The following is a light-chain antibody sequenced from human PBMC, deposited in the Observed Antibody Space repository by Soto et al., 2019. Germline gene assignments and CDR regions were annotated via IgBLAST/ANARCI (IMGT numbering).Light chain of an antibody. CDR3: QQYNNWPPIT. V-gene: IGKV3-15*01. CDR1: QSVSSN. Sequence: EIVITHSPATLSVSPVERATLSCRASQSVSSNLAWYQQKPGQAPRLLIYGASTRATGIPARFSGSGSGTEFTLTISSLQSEDFAVYYCQQYNNWPPITFGQGTRLEIK. CDR2: GAS. J-gene: IGKJ5*01.